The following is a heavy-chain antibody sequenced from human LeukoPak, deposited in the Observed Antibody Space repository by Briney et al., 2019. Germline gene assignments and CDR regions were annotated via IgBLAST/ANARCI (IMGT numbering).Heavy chain of an antibody. D-gene: IGHD2-21*02. CDR1: GFTFSSYS. J-gene: IGHJ4*02. V-gene: IGHV3-21*01. CDR3: AKDWAPYCGGDCYFNY. Sequence: GGSLRLSCAASGFTFSSYSMNWVRQAPGKGLEWVSSISSSSSYIYYADSVKGRFTISRDNAKNSLYPQMNSLRAEDTAVYYCAKDWAPYCGGDCYFNYWGQGTLVTVSS. CDR2: ISSSSSYI.